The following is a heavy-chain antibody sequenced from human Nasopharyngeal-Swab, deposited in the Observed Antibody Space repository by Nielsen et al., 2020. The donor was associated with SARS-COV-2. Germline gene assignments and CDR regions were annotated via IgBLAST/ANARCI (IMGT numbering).Heavy chain of an antibody. J-gene: IGHJ5*02. V-gene: IGHV3-33*01. D-gene: IGHD2-15*01. CDR2: IWYDGSNK. CDR3: ARDPGYCSGGSCYSGWFDP. CDR1: GFTFSSYG. Sequence: VGSLRLSCAASGFTFSSYGMHWVRQAPGKGLEWVSVIWYDGSNKYYADSVKGRFTISRDNSKNTLYLQMNSLRAEDTAVYYCARDPGYCSGGSCYSGWFDPWGQGTLVTVSS.